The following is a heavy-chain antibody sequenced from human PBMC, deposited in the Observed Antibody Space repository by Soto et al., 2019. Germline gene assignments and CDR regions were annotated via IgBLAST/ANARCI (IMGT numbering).Heavy chain of an antibody. CDR3: ARRITMVRGVDYYYYGMDV. D-gene: IGHD3-10*01. CDR2: IYPGDSDT. Sequence: GESLKISCKGSGYSFTSYWIDWVRQMPGKGLEWMGIIYPGDSDTRYSPSFQGQVTISADKSISTAYLQWSSLKASDTAMYYCARRITMVRGVDYYYYGMDVWGQGTTVTVSS. V-gene: IGHV5-51*01. J-gene: IGHJ6*02. CDR1: GYSFTSYW.